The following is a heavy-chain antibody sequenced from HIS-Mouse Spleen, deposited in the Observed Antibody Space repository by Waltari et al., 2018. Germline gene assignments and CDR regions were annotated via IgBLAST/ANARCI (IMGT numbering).Heavy chain of an antibody. CDR1: GASISSSSYL. V-gene: IGHV4-39*07. D-gene: IGHD6-13*01. CDR3: AREIPYSSSWYDWYFDL. CDR2: IYCSGST. Sequence: LQLQESGPGLAKPSETLSLPCTFSGASISSSSYLLVWIRQPTGKGVEWIGSIYCSGSTYYNPSLKSRVTISVDASKNQCSLKLSSLTAADTAVYYCAREIPYSSSWYDWYFDLWGRGTLVTVSS. J-gene: IGHJ2*01.